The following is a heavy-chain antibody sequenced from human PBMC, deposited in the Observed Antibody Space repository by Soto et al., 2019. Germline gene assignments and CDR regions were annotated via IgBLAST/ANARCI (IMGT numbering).Heavy chain of an antibody. J-gene: IGHJ4*02. Sequence: EVQLVESGGGLVKPGGSLRLSCVVSGLTFSDAWMNWVRQAPGKGLEWVGRIKSKGGGGTSDYGAPVKGRFTISRDDSRNTLYLQMNSLKPEDTGLYYCTHSANYWGNFHRWGQGTLVTVSP. CDR2: IKSKGGGGTS. V-gene: IGHV3-15*07. D-gene: IGHD3-16*01. CDR3: THSANYWGNFHR. CDR1: GLTFSDAW.